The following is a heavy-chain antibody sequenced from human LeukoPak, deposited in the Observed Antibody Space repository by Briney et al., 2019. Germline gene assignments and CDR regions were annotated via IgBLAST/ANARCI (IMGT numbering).Heavy chain of an antibody. V-gene: IGHV3-74*01. CDR1: GFTFSSDW. J-gene: IGHJ5*01. CDR2: INGDGSST. Sequence: TGGSLRLSCAASGFTFSSDWMHWVRQAPGKGLVCVSYINGDGSSTNYADSVRGRFTISRDNAKKTLYLQMNSLRDEDTAVYYCVRGFDSWGLGTLVTVSS. CDR3: VRGFDS.